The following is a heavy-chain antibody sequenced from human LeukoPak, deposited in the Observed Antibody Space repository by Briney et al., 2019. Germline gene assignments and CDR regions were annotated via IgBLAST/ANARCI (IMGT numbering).Heavy chain of an antibody. J-gene: IGHJ6*02. D-gene: IGHD3-3*01. Sequence: WASVKVSCKASGYTFTGYYMHWVRQAPGQGLEWMGRINPNSGGTNYAQKFQGRVTMTRETSISTAYMELSRLRSDDTAVYYCASENYDFWSGYPEAYYYYYGMDVWGQGTTVTVSS. CDR3: ASENYDFWSGYPEAYYYYYGMDV. CDR2: INPNSGGT. CDR1: GYTFTGYY. V-gene: IGHV1-2*06.